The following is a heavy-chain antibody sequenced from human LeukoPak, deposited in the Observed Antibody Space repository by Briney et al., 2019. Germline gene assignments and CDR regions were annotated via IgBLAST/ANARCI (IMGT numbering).Heavy chain of an antibody. CDR2: IYPGDSDT. D-gene: IGHD5-18*01. J-gene: IGHJ4*02. CDR3: ARHPIQLWFQHPYYFDY. Sequence: GESLKISCKGSGYSFTSYWIGWVRQMPGKGLEWMGIIYPGDSDTRYSPSFQGQVTISADKSISTAYLQWSSLKASDTAMYYCARHPIQLWFQHPYYFDYWGQGTLVTVSS. CDR1: GYSFTSYW. V-gene: IGHV5-51*01.